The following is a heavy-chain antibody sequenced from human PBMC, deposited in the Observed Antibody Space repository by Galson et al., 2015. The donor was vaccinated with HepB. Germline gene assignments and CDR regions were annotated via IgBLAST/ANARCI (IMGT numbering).Heavy chain of an antibody. CDR2: IIPIFGTA. D-gene: IGHD6-13*01. V-gene: IGHV1-69*13. Sequence: SVKVSCKASGGTFSSYAISWVRQAPGQGLEWMGGIIPIFGTANYAQKFQGRVTITADESTSTAYMELSSLRSEDTAVYYCARGIAAAGDPYYNYYYYMDVWGKGTTVTVSS. CDR3: ARGIAAAGDPYYNYYYYMDV. J-gene: IGHJ6*03. CDR1: GGTFSSYA.